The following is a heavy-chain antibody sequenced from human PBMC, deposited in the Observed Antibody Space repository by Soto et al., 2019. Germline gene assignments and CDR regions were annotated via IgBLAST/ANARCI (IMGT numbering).Heavy chain of an antibody. Sequence: PGGSLRLSCAASGFTFSFYAMHWVRQAPGKGLEWVAVISYDGSNKYYADSVKGRFTISRDNSKNTLYLQMNSLRAEDTAVCYCARVTCSGGSCYSRVLDYWGQGTLVTVSS. CDR2: ISYDGSNK. CDR3: ARVTCSGGSCYSRVLDY. CDR1: GFTFSFYA. V-gene: IGHV3-30-3*01. D-gene: IGHD2-15*01. J-gene: IGHJ4*02.